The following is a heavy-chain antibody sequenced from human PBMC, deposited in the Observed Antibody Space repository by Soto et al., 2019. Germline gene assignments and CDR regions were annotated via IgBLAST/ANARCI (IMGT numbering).Heavy chain of an antibody. CDR2: INHSGST. J-gene: IGHJ5*02. V-gene: IGHV4-34*01. D-gene: IGHD6-13*01. CDR1: GGSLSGYY. CDR3: ARGSKGSSWYKTNNWFDP. Sequence: PSETLSLTCAVYGGSLSGYYWSWIRQPPGKGLEWIGEINHSGSTNYNPSLKSRVTISVDTSKNQFSLKLSSVTAADTAVYYCARGSKGSSWYKTNNWFDPWGQGTLVNVSS.